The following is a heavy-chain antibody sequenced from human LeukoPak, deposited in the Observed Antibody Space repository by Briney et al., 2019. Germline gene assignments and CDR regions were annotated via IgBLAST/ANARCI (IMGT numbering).Heavy chain of an antibody. CDR1: GFTFSSYE. Sequence: GSLRLSCAASGFTFSSYEMNWVRQPPGKGLEWIGEINHSGSTNYNPSLKSRVTISVDTSKNQFSLKLSSVTAADTAVYYCARAPSDYYDSSGYFGYWGQGTLVTVSS. D-gene: IGHD3-22*01. J-gene: IGHJ4*02. CDR3: ARAPSDYYDSSGYFGY. CDR2: INHSGST. V-gene: IGHV4-34*01.